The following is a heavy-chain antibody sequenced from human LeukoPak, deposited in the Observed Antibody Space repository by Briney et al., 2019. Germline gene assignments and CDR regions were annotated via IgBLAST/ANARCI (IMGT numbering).Heavy chain of an antibody. J-gene: IGHJ4*02. Sequence: PGGSLRLSCAASGFPFNDYSINWVRQAPGKGLEWVSYISGSSTTIYYADSVKGRFTISRDNAKNSLYLQMNSLRAEDTAVYYCARDTDYYDSSGFDYWGQGTLVTVSS. V-gene: IGHV3-48*04. CDR3: ARDTDYYDSSGFDY. CDR2: ISGSSTTI. D-gene: IGHD3-22*01. CDR1: GFPFNDYS.